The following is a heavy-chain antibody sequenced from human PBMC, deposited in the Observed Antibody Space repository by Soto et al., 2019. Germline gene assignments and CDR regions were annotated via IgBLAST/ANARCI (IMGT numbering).Heavy chain of an antibody. CDR2: IYYSGST. CDR1: GGSISSGGYY. D-gene: IGHD6-13*01. J-gene: IGHJ5*02. V-gene: IGHV4-31*03. Sequence: SETLSLTCTVSGGSISSGGYYWSWIRQHPGKGLEWIGYIYYSGSTHYNPSLKSRVTISVDTSKNQFSLKLSSVTAADTAVYYCARDLEGRYSRSWYSSWFDPWGQGTLVTVSS. CDR3: ARDLEGRYSRSWYSSWFDP.